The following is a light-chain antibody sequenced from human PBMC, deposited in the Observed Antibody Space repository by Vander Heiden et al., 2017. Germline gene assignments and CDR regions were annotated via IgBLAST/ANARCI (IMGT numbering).Light chain of an antibody. J-gene: IGKJ1*01. Sequence: VGDRVTISCRSSQSIMNYVSWFQLKPGKAPKLLINTAFNLLSGVPSRFSGSAFQTEFTLTISSLQPEDFATYFCQQTYSAPRTFGQGTRVDFK. V-gene: IGKV1-39*01. CDR2: TAF. CDR1: QSIMNY. CDR3: QQTYSAPRT.